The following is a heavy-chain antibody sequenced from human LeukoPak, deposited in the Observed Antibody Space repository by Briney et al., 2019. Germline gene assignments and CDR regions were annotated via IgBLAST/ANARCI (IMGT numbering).Heavy chain of an antibody. CDR1: GFSISTYW. Sequence: GGSLRLSCAASGFSISTYWMTWVRQVPGKGLEWVANIKQDGSEEYYVDPVKGRFTISRDNAKNSLFLQVNSLRAEDTAVYYCARRLYYYNSGGSVGHAGWFDPWGQETLVTVSS. CDR2: IKQDGSEE. V-gene: IGHV3-7*05. CDR3: ARRLYYYNSGGSVGHAGWFDP. D-gene: IGHD3-22*01. J-gene: IGHJ5*02.